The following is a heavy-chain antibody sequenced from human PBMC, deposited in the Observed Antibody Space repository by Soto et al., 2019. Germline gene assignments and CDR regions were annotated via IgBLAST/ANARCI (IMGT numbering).Heavy chain of an antibody. V-gene: IGHV3-7*05. CDR3: ASRYLEYCSSASCSAPYDY. CDR1: GFTSTTYW. CDR2: IKQDGSEK. J-gene: IGHJ4*02. Sequence: GGSLRLSCAACGFTSTTYWMSWVRQAPGKGLEWVANIKQDGSEKYYVDSVKGRFTISRDNTKKSLYLQMNSLRAEDTAVYYCASRYLEYCSSASCSAPYDYWGQGTLVTVSS. D-gene: IGHD2-2*01.